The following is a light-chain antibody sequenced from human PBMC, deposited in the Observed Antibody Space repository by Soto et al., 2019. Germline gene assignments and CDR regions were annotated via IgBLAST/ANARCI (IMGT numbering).Light chain of an antibody. CDR3: ISYTSSSTPWV. V-gene: IGLV2-14*01. CDR1: SSDVGGYNY. CDR2: EVS. J-gene: IGLJ3*02. Sequence: QSALTQPASVSGSPGQSITISCTGTSSDVGGYNYVSWYQQHPGKAPKLMSYEVSNRPSGVSNRFSGSKSGNTASLTISGLHAEDEADYYCISYTSSSTPWVFGGGTKLTVL.